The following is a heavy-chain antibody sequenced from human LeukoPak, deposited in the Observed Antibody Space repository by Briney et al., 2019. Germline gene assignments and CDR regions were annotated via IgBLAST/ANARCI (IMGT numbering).Heavy chain of an antibody. D-gene: IGHD3-10*01. CDR3: ARDSGYTMVRDYNWFDP. V-gene: IGHV1-46*01. CDR2: INPSGGST. CDR1: GYIFTDYY. J-gene: IGHJ5*02. Sequence: ASVKVSCKASGYIFTDYYMHWVRQAPGQGLEWMGIINPSGGSTSYAQKFQGRVTMTRDTSTSTVYMELSSLRSEDTAVYYCARDSGYTMVRDYNWFDPWGQGTLVTVSS.